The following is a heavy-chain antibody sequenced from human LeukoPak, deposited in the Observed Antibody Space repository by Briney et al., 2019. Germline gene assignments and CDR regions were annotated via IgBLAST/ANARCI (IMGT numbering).Heavy chain of an antibody. Sequence: SETLSLTSSVSDGSITMYYWTSIRQPPRKGLGWIGYVDHTGSTNFNPSLNGRVRISRDTTKNLFSLRLRSVNAADTAVYYCARGGWGSYYNFRYYYYYMDVWGKGTTVTVSS. D-gene: IGHD3-10*01. CDR2: VDHTGST. CDR3: ARGGWGSYYNFRYYYYYMDV. V-gene: IGHV4-59*12. J-gene: IGHJ6*03. CDR1: DGSITMYY.